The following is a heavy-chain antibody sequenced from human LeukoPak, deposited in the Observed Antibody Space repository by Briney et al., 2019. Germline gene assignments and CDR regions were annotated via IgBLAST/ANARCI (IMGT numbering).Heavy chain of an antibody. CDR2: INPYSGDT. CDR1: ESTFTDYY. Sequence: ASVQVSCKASESTFTDYYIHWVRQAPGQGLEWMGWINPYSGDTNSAQRFQGRVTLTRDTSISTAYMELTGLTSHDTAVYYCAFSSIWLYYMDVWGTGTTITVSS. D-gene: IGHD6-13*01. V-gene: IGHV1-2*02. J-gene: IGHJ6*03. CDR3: AFSSIWLYYMDV.